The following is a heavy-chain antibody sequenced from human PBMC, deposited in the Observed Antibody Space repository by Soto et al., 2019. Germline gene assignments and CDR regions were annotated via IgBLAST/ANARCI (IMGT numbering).Heavy chain of an antibody. J-gene: IGHJ5*02. CDR2: ISPGSRYP. CDR3: VRGGGGGLFDP. CDR1: GFTFGDSY. Sequence: GGSLRLSCAGPGFTFGDSYMSWIRQAPGKGLEWLSYISPGSRYPAYADSVKGRFTISRDNAKRSLYLQMMSLTAEDTAIYYCVRGGGGGLFDPWGQGTMVTVSS. D-gene: IGHD2-15*01. V-gene: IGHV3-11*06.